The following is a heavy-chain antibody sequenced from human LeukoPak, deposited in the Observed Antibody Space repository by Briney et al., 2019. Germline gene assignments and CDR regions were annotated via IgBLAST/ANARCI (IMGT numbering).Heavy chain of an antibody. J-gene: IGHJ3*02. D-gene: IGHD1-26*01. V-gene: IGHV3-15*01. Sequence: PGGSLRLSCAASGFAFSNAWMSWVRRAPGKGLEWVGRIKSKTDGGTTDYAAPVKGRFTISRDDSKNTLYLQMNSLKTEDTAVYYCTTDREVGATNNDAFDIWGQGTMVTVSS. CDR2: IKSKTDGGTT. CDR3: TTDREVGATNNDAFDI. CDR1: GFAFSNAW.